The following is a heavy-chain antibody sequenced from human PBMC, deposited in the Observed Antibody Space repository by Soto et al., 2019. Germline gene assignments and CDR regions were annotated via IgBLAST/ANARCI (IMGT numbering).Heavy chain of an antibody. Sequence: PSETLSLTCSISGDSMNHNYWTWIRQPPGKGLEWIGYIYYSGSTNYSPSLKSRVTISVDTSKNQFSLKLSSVTAADTAVYYCARSSIKPQVFMYPFDSWSQGTLVTVSS. D-gene: IGHD3-3*01. V-gene: IGHV4-59*08. CDR1: GDSMNHNY. J-gene: IGHJ4*02. CDR3: ARSSIKPQVFMYPFDS. CDR2: IYYSGST.